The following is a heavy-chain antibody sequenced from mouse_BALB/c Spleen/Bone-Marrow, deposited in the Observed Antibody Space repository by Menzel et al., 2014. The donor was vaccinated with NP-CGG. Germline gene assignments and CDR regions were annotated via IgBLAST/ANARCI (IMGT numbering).Heavy chain of an antibody. CDR1: GFTFSSYG. CDR3: ARDYDYDY. D-gene: IGHD2-4*01. Sequence: EVQGAESGGGLVQPGGSLKLSCAASGFTFSSYGMSWVRQTPDKRLELVATINSNGGSTYYPDSVKGRFTISRDNAKNTLYLQMSSLKSEDTAMYYCARDYDYDYWGQGTTLTVSS. CDR2: INSNGGST. V-gene: IGHV5-6-3*01. J-gene: IGHJ2*01.